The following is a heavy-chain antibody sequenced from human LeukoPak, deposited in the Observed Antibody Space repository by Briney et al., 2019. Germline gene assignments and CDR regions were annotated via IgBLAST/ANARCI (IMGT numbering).Heavy chain of an antibody. Sequence: ASVKVSCKVSGYTLTELSMHWVRQAPGKRLEWMGGFDPEDGETIYAQKFQGRVTMTEDTSTDTAYMELSSLRSEDTAVYYCARYYDSSGELYFDYWGQGTLVTVSS. D-gene: IGHD3-22*01. CDR1: GYTLTELS. CDR3: ARYYDSSGELYFDY. V-gene: IGHV1-24*01. CDR2: FDPEDGET. J-gene: IGHJ4*02.